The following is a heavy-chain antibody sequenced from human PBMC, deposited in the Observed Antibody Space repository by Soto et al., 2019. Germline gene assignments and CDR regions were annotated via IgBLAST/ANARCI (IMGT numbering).Heavy chain of an antibody. D-gene: IGHD3-22*01. V-gene: IGHV1-18*01. CDR3: ARDSTMIVVVDLDY. Sequence: ASVKVSCKASGYTFTSYGISWGRQAPGQGLEWMGWISAYNGNTNYAQKLQGRVTMTTDTSTSTAYMELRSLRSDDTAVYYCARDSTMIVVVDLDYWGQRTLVTVSS. CDR2: ISAYNGNT. CDR1: GYTFTSYG. J-gene: IGHJ4*02.